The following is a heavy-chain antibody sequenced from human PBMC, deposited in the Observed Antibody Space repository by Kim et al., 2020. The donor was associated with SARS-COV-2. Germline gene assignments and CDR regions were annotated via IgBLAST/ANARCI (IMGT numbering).Heavy chain of an antibody. CDR2: INSDGSST. CDR1: GFTFSSYW. Sequence: GGSLRLSCAASGFTFSSYWMHWVRQAPGKGLVWVSRINSDGSSTSYADSVKGRFTISRDNAKNTLYLQMNSLRAEDTAVYYCARGPSLYCGGDCPWPGLFDLWGRSTLVTVSS. CDR3: ARGPSLYCGGDCPWPGLFDL. J-gene: IGHJ2*01. V-gene: IGHV3-74*01. D-gene: IGHD2-21*02.